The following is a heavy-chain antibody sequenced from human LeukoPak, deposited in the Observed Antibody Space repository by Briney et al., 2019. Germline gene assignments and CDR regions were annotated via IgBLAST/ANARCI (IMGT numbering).Heavy chain of an antibody. CDR2: ISTYNGDT. J-gene: IGHJ4*02. V-gene: IGHV1-18*01. CDR3: ARSYYYDSSAYSDY. CDR1: GYTFTSYG. D-gene: IGHD3-22*01. Sequence: ASVNVSCKASGYTFTSYGINWVRQAPGQGLKWMGWISTYNGDTNYAQRLQGRVTMTTDTSTSTAYMELRSLRSDDTAVYYCARSYYYDSSAYSDYWGQGTLVIVSS.